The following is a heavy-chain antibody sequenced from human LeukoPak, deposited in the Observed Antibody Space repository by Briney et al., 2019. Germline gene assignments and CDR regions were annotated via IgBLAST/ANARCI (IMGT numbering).Heavy chain of an antibody. J-gene: IGHJ6*03. Sequence: PSQTLSLTCTVSGVSISSGSYYWSWIRQPAGKGLEWIGRIYTSGSTNYNPSLKSRVTISVDTSKNQFFLKLSSVTAADTAVYYCARTGYCSSTSCYTASRPYYYYYMDVWGKGTTVTVSS. D-gene: IGHD2-2*02. V-gene: IGHV4-61*02. CDR2: IYTSGST. CDR3: ARTGYCSSTSCYTASRPYYYYYMDV. CDR1: GVSISSGSYY.